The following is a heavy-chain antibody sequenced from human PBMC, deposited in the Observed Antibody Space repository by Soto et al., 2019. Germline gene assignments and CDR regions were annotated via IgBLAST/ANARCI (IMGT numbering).Heavy chain of an antibody. V-gene: IGHV4-30-4*01. CDR3: ARRTYGGNNCFDP. J-gene: IGHJ5*02. D-gene: IGHD3-16*01. CDR1: GGSISSGDYY. CDR2: IYYSGST. Sequence: PSETLSLTCTVSGGSISSGDYYWSWIRQPPGKGLEWIGFIYYSGSTYYNPSLKSRVTISVDTSKSQFSLKLSSVTAADTALYYCARRTYGGNNCFDPWGQGTLVTVSS.